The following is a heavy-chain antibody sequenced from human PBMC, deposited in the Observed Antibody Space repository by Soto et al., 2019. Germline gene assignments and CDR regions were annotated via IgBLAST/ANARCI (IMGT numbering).Heavy chain of an antibody. CDR2: ISSNGGST. CDR1: GFTFSSYA. Sequence: PGGSLRLSCSASGFTFSSYAMHWVRQAPGKGLEYVSAISSNGGSTYYADSVKGRFTISRDNSKNTLYLQMSSLRAEDTAVYYCVKARRYYYDSSGYPYYFDYWGQGTLVTVSS. J-gene: IGHJ4*02. V-gene: IGHV3-64D*06. CDR3: VKARRYYYDSSGYPYYFDY. D-gene: IGHD3-22*01.